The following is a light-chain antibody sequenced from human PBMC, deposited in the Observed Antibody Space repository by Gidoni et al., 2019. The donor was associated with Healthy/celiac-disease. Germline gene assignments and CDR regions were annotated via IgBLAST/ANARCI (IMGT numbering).Light chain of an antibody. J-gene: IGKJ4*01. CDR1: QSVGSN. Sequence: ETVTTQSPAPLSVSPGERATLSCRASQSVGSNLAWYQQKPGQAPRLLIYGASTRATGIPARFSGSGSETEFTLTISSLQSEDFAVYYCQQYNNWPLTFGGGTKVEIK. CDR3: QQYNNWPLT. CDR2: GAS. V-gene: IGKV3-15*01.